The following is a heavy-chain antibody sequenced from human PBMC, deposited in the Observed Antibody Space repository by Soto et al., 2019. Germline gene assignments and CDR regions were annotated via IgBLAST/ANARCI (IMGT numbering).Heavy chain of an antibody. V-gene: IGHV1-69*18. Sequence: QVHLVQSGAEVRKPGSSVKVSCKASGGSFNFYSIGWVRQAPGQGLEWIGRIITAFGSSNSAQKFPARVSSTSDQSTITAYIELNSLTSEDTGVYYLVAYCIGGICFVPPYGLAVWGRGTTVVVSS. CDR3: VAYCIGGICFVPPYGLAV. D-gene: IGHD2-15*01. CDR1: GGSFNFYS. J-gene: IGHJ6*02. CDR2: IITAFGSS.